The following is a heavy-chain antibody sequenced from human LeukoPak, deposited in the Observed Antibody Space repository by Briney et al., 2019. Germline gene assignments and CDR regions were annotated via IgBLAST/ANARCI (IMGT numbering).Heavy chain of an antibody. V-gene: IGHV3-23*01. CDR2: LSGDGSDT. J-gene: IGHJ4*02. CDR1: GFTFSSSW. D-gene: IGHD2-21*02. CDR3: TKGGHGDY. Sequence: PGGSLRLSCAASGFTFSSSWMSWVRQAPGKGLEWVSTLSGDGSDTYYADSVKGRFTISRDTSKNTLFLQMNSLRADDTAIYYCTKGGHGDYWGQGTMVTVSS.